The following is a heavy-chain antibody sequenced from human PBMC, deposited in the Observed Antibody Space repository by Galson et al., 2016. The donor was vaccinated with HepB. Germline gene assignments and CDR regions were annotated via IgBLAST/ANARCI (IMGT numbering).Heavy chain of an antibody. CDR2: IYSGGST. V-gene: IGHV3-66*01. J-gene: IGHJ6*02. CDR3: ARGYYYGSGNYGMDV. D-gene: IGHD3-10*01. CDR1: GFTVSSNY. Sequence: SLRLSCAASGFTVSSNYMTWVRQAPGKGLEWVSVIYSGGSTYYADSVKDRFTISRDYSKNTLYLQMNTLRAEDTAVYYCARGYYYGSGNYGMDVWGQGTTVTVSS.